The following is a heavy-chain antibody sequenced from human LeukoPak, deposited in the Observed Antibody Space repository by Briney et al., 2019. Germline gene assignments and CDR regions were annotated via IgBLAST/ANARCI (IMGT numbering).Heavy chain of an antibody. J-gene: IGHJ4*02. CDR2: IKAKAHGGTI. D-gene: IGHD1-26*01. CDR3: TTDGVGVEGATYDN. CDR1: GFTFDDYG. V-gene: IGHV3-15*01. Sequence: GGSLRLSCAASGFTFDDYGLSWVRQAPGKGLEWVGRIKAKAHGGTIEYAAPVKGRFTISRDDSKNTLYLQMNSLKTEDTAVYYCTTDGVGVEGATYDNWGQGTLVSVSS.